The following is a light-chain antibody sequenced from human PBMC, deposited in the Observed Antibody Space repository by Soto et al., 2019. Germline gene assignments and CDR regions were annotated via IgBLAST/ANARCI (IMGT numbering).Light chain of an antibody. CDR3: QQYYKTPLT. CDR2: WAP. V-gene: IGKV4-1*01. J-gene: IGKJ4*01. CDR1: QSVLYSSDNKNY. Sequence: DIVMTQSPDSLAVSLGERATINCKSSQSVLYSSDNKNYLAWYQQKPGQSPKLLFYWAPTRESGVPARFSGSGSGTDFSLTISSLQAEVVAVYFCQQYYKTPLTFGGGTKVEIK.